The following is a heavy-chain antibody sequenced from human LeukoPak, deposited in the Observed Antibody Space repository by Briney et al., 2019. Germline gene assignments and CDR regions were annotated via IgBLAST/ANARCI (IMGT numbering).Heavy chain of an antibody. CDR1: GFTFSRYA. J-gene: IGHJ3*02. D-gene: IGHD3-10*01. CDR2: ISGNGGST. Sequence: GGSLRLSCSASGFTFSRYAMHWVRQAPGKALESVSGISGNGGSTYYADSVKGRFTISRDNSKSTLYLQMSSLRAEDTAVYYCAWELPRTDAFDIWGQGTLVTVSS. CDR3: AWELPRTDAFDI. V-gene: IGHV3-64D*06.